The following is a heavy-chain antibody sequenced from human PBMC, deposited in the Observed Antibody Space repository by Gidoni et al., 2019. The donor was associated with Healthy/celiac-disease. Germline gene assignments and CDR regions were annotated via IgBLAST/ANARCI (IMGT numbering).Heavy chain of an antibody. CDR1: GFTFSNVW. Sequence: EVQLVESGGGLVKPGGSLRRSCAASGFTFSNVWMSWVRQAPGKGLEWVGRIKSKTDGGTTDYAAPVKGRFTISRDDSKNTLYLQMNSLKTEDTAVYYCTTDVELGRSLYFDYWGQGTLVTVSS. CDR3: TTDVELGRSLYFDY. CDR2: IKSKTDGGTT. V-gene: IGHV3-15*01. D-gene: IGHD7-27*01. J-gene: IGHJ4*02.